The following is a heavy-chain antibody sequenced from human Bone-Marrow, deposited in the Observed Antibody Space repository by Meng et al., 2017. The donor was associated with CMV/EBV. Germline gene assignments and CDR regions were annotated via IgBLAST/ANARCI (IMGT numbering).Heavy chain of an antibody. CDR3: ARHRATIFEYYFDY. D-gene: IGHD3-3*01. V-gene: IGHV1-18*01. J-gene: IGHJ4*02. Sequence: ASVKVSCKASGYTFTSYGMSWVRQAPGQGLEWMGLISAYNGNTNYAQKLQGRVTMTTDTSTSTAYMELSSLRSDDTAVYYCARHRATIFEYYFDYWGQGTLVTVSS. CDR2: ISAYNGNT. CDR1: GYTFTSYG.